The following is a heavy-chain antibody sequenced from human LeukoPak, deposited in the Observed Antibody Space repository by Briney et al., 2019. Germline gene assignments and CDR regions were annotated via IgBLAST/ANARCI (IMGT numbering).Heavy chain of an antibody. CDR3: ARAPSDF. CDR2: IYSGGST. J-gene: IGHJ4*02. Sequence: GGSLRLSCAASGFTVSSNYMSWVRQAPGKGLEWVSIIYSGGSTFYADSVKGRFTISRDNSKNSLYLQMNSLRAEDTAVYYCARAPSDFWGQGTLVTVSS. V-gene: IGHV3-53*01. CDR1: GFTVSSNY.